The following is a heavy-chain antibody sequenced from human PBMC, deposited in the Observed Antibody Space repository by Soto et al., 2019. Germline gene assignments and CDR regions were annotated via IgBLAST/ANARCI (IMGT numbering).Heavy chain of an antibody. CDR3: ARGRTDIVVVVAAPVDDY. CDR1: GGSFSGYY. Sequence: SETLSLTCAVYGGSFSGYYWSWIRQPPGKGLEWIGEINHSGSTNYNPSLKSRVTISVDTSKNQFSLKLSSVTAADTAVYYCARGRTDIVVVVAAPVDDYWGQGTLVTVSS. J-gene: IGHJ4*02. CDR2: INHSGST. V-gene: IGHV4-34*01. D-gene: IGHD2-15*01.